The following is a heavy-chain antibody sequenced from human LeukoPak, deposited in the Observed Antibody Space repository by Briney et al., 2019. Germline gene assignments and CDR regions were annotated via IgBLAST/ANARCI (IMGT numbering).Heavy chain of an antibody. D-gene: IGHD3-16*01. CDR3: AGGDFRPPDYYFVY. V-gene: IGHV1-69*04. J-gene: IGHJ4*02. Sequence: GSSVKVSCKASGGTFSSYAISWVRQAPGQGLGWMGRIIPILGIANYAQKFQGRVTITADKSTSTAYMELSSLRSEDTAVYYCAGGDFRPPDYYFVYWGQGTLVTVSS. CDR1: GGTFSSYA. CDR2: IIPILGIA.